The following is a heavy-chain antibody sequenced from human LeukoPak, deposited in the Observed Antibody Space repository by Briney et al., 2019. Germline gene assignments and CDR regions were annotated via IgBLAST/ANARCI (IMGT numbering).Heavy chain of an antibody. CDR3: ARDGGIAVAGPVAFDY. CDR1: GFTFSSYS. J-gene: IGHJ4*02. D-gene: IGHD6-19*01. Sequence: GGSLRLSCAASGFTFSSYSMNWVRQAPGKGLEWVSSISSSSSYIYYAGSVKGRFTISRDNAKNSLYLQVNSLRAEDTAVYYCARDGGIAVAGPVAFDYWGQGTLVTVSS. CDR2: ISSSSSYI. V-gene: IGHV3-21*01.